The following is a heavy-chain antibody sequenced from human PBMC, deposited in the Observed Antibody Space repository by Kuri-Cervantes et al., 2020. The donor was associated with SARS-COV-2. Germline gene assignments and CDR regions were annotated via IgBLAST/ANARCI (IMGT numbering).Heavy chain of an antibody. D-gene: IGHD1-1*01. Sequence: GGSLRLSCAASGFTVSSNYMSWVRQAPGKGLEWVSVIYSGGSTYYADSVKGRFTISGDNSKNTLYLQMNSLRAEDTAVYYCARDLGTIQGRDYWGQGTLVTVSS. J-gene: IGHJ4*02. CDR2: IYSGGST. CDR1: GFTVSSNY. CDR3: ARDLGTIQGRDY. V-gene: IGHV3-66*02.